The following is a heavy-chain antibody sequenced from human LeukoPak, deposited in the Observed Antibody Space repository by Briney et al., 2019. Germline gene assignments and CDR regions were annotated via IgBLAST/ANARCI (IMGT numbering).Heavy chain of an antibody. V-gene: IGHV1-18*01. D-gene: IGHD1-26*01. CDR2: IGVFNGNR. J-gene: IGHJ4*02. Sequence: ASVKVSCKTSGYTFSRYGFSWVRQAPGQGLEWIGWIGVFNGNRNYAKSVQGRVTLTADTSTNTTYMELRSLTSDDAAVYFCGRDWDWHVQFWGQGTLITVSS. CDR3: GRDWDWHVQF. CDR1: GYTFSRYG.